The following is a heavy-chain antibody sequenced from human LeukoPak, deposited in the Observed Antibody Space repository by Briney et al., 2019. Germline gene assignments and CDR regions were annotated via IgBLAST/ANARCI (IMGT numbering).Heavy chain of an antibody. V-gene: IGHV3-23*01. CDR2: ITGSGTNR. CDR1: GFTFSNYA. J-gene: IGHJ4*02. CDR3: VIWGDYDVLTSYYVPDY. D-gene: IGHD3-9*01. Sequence: QPGASLRLSCVASGFTFSNYAMSWVRQAPGKGLEWVSAITGSGTNRYYADSLKGRFTTSRDNSKNTVFLQMNSLRHEDTAIYYCVIWGDYDVLTSYYVPDYWGQGTLVTVAS.